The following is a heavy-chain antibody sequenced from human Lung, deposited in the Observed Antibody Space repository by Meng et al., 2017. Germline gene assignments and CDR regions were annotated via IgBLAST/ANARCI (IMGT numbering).Heavy chain of an antibody. CDR1: GGSISNCDYN. D-gene: IGHD3-3*01. CDR3: GRDNRRGGVDY. Sequence: VELQESGPGLLKPSHTLPLTCTVSGGSISNCDYNWSWIRQPQGKGLMWIVYNDYSGNTYYYPSLKSRVTIAVDKTKNPFSLKLGSAADADAALYSCGRDNRRGGVDYWGQGTLVTVSS. V-gene: IGHV4-30-4*08. CDR2: NDYSGNT. J-gene: IGHJ4*02.